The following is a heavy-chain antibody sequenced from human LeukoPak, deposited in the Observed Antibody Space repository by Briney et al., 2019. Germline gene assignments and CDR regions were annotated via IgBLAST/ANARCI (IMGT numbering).Heavy chain of an antibody. CDR3: ARVGEWGAVNNWFDP. Sequence: ASVKVSCTASGYTFTGYYMHWVRQAPGQGLEWMGWINPNSGGTNYAQKFQGRVTMTRDTSISTAYMELSRLRSDDTAVYYCARVGEWGAVNNWFDPWGQGTLVTVSS. V-gene: IGHV1-2*02. CDR2: INPNSGGT. D-gene: IGHD1-26*01. CDR1: GYTFTGYY. J-gene: IGHJ5*02.